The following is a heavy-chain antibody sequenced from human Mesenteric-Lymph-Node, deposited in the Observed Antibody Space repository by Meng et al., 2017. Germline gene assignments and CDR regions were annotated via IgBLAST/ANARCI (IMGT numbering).Heavy chain of an antibody. V-gene: IGHV7-4-1*02. CDR3: ATTGGGFDY. CDR1: GGTFSSYA. D-gene: IGHD2-8*02. J-gene: IGHJ4*02. CDR2: INTKTGNP. Sequence: QVLLVAAGAEVKKPGSSVKVSCKASGGTFSSYAISWVRQAPGQGLEWMGWINTKTGNPTYAQGFTGRFVFSLDTSVSTAHLHISTLTPEDTAVYYCATTGGGFDYWGQGTLVTVSS.